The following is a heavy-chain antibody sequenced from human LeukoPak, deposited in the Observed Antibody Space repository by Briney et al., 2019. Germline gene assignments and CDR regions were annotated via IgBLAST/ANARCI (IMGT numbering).Heavy chain of an antibody. CDR3: ARRAMTGRGYSYGLDY. CDR1: GFSFSTYD. Sequence: PGGSLRLSCAASGFSFSTYDMSWVRQAPGKGLEWVSSISSSSGTYIYYADSVKGRFTISRDNAKNSLYLQMDSLRAEDTAVYYCARRAMTGRGYSYGLDYWGQGTLVTVSS. CDR2: ISSSSGTYI. D-gene: IGHD5-18*01. J-gene: IGHJ4*02. V-gene: IGHV3-21*01.